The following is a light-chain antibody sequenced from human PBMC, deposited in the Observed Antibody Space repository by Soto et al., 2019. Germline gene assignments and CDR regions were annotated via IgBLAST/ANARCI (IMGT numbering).Light chain of an antibody. J-gene: IGLJ2*01. CDR3: ATWDGSLTGEV. V-gene: IGLV1-51*01. CDR2: DNN. Sequence: QSVLTQSPSVSAAPGQTVTISCSGSSSNIGNNYVSWYQQLPGTAPKLLIYDNNKRPSGIPDRFSGSKSGTSGTLDITGLQTGDEADDYCATWDGSLTGEVFGGGTKLTVL. CDR1: SSNIGNNY.